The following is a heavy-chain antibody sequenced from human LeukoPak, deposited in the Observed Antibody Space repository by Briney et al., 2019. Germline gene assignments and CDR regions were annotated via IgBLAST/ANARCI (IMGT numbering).Heavy chain of an antibody. Sequence: SAPTLVKPTQTLTLTCTFSGFSLSTSGQGVGWIRQPPGKALEWLALIYWDDDKRYSPSLKSRLTITKGTSKNQVVLTMTNMDPVDTATYYCAHAAVSSSWQPPFDYWGQGTLVTVSA. CDR1: GFSLSTSGQG. J-gene: IGHJ4*02. D-gene: IGHD6-13*01. V-gene: IGHV2-5*02. CDR2: IYWDDDK. CDR3: AHAAVSSSWQPPFDY.